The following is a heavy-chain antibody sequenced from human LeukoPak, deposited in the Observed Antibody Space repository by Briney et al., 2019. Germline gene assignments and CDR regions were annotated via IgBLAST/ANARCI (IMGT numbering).Heavy chain of an antibody. J-gene: IGHJ6*03. CDR3: ARTTEGGYTYGYFYYYYMGV. CDR2: IYHSGST. V-gene: IGHV4-38-2*02. CDR1: GYSISSGYY. D-gene: IGHD5-18*01. Sequence: SETLSLTCTVSGYSISSGYYWGWIRQPPGKGLEWIGSIYHSGSTYYNPSLKSRVTISVDTSKNQFSLKLTSVTAADTAVYYCARTTEGGYTYGYFYYYYMGVWGKGTTVTISS.